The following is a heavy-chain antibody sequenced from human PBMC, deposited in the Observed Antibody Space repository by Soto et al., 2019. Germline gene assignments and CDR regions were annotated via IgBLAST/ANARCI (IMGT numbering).Heavy chain of an antibody. J-gene: IGHJ6*02. Sequence: GGSLKLSCAASGCILSSKAMSWVRQAPGKGLEWVSAISGSGGSTYYADTVKGRFTISRDNSTHKLYLQMNSLRAEDTAVYYCAKPTLSGYSYGYRYYYGMGVRGQGTTVTMSS. CDR2: ISGSGGST. CDR1: GCILSSKA. V-gene: IGHV3-23*01. CDR3: AKPTLSGYSYGYRYYYGMGV. D-gene: IGHD5-18*01.